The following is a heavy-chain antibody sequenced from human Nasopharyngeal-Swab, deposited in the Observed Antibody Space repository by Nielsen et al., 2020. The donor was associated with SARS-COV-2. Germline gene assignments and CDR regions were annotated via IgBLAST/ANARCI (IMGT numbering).Heavy chain of an antibody. Sequence: LQAPGKGLEWIGYIYYSGSTYYNPSLKSRVTISVDTSKNQFSLKLSSVTAADTAVYYCARVSRYYYMDVWGKGTTVTVSS. V-gene: IGHV4-31*02. CDR2: IYYSGST. J-gene: IGHJ6*03. CDR3: ARVSRYYYMDV.